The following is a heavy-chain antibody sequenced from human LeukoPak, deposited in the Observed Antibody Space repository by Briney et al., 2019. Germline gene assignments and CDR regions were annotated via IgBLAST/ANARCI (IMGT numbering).Heavy chain of an antibody. D-gene: IGHD2-2*01. V-gene: IGHV4-34*01. CDR1: GGSFSGYY. J-gene: IGHJ3*02. Sequence: PSETLSLTCAVYGGSFSGYYWSWIRQPPGKGLEWIGEINHSGSTNYNPSLKSRVTISVDTSKNQFSLKLSSVTAADTAVYYCARGNLYCSSTSCVTDDAFDIWGQGTMVTVSS. CDR2: INHSGST. CDR3: ARGNLYCSSTSCVTDDAFDI.